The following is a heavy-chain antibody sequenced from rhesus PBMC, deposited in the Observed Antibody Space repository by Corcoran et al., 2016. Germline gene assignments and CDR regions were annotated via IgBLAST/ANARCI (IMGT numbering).Heavy chain of an antibody. J-gene: IGHJ4*01. CDR3: ARPWGIAAAGSDY. CDR2: IYGSGGGI. D-gene: IGHD6-31*01. Sequence: QVQLQESGPAVVKPSETLTLTRAVSGGSISSSNWWSWIRQSPGKGLEWIGGIYGSGGGIEYNPSYQSRVTISKDTSKNQFSLKLSSVTAADTAVYYCARPWGIAAAGSDYWGQGVLVTVSS. V-gene: IGHV4-93*01. CDR1: GGSISSSNW.